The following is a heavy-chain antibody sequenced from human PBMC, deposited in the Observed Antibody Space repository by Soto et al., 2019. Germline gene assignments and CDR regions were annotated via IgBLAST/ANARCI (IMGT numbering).Heavy chain of an antibody. J-gene: IGHJ5*02. CDR1: GGSVSSGSCY. CDR2: IYYSGST. CDR3: ARDNRDYTNWFDP. D-gene: IGHD4-4*01. V-gene: IGHV4-61*01. Sequence: PSETLSLTCTVSGGSVSSGSCYWSWIRQPPGKGLEWIGYIYYSGSTNYNPSLKSRVTISVDTSKNQFSLKLSSVTAADTAVYYCARDNRDYTNWFDPWGQGTLVTVSS.